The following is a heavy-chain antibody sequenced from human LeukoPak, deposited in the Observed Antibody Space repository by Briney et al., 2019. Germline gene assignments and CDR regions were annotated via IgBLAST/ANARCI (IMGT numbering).Heavy chain of an antibody. J-gene: IGHJ5*02. D-gene: IGHD3-9*01. CDR2: INHSGST. V-gene: IGHV4-34*01. Sequence: SETLSLTCAVYGGSFSGYYWSWIRQPPGKGLEWIGEINHSGSTNYNPSLKSRVTISVDTSKNQFSLKLSSVTAADTAVYYCAKWVEDILTGSSWFDPWGQGTLVTVSS. CDR3: AKWVEDILTGSSWFDP. CDR1: GGSFSGYY.